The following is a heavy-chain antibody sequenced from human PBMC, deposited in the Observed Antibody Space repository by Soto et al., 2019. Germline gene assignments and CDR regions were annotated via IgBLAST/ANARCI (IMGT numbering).Heavy chain of an antibody. CDR3: AKVRSAVVGGASNY. CDR2: ISSSGDTS. Sequence: EVQLLESGGGLVQPGGSLRLSCLTSGFTFSSYAMSWVRQAPGKGLEWVSSISSSGDTSYNADSVKGRFSISRDNVKNTVYLHMDSLRAEDTAVYFCAKVRSAVVGGASNYWGQGTLVTVSS. D-gene: IGHD2-15*01. J-gene: IGHJ4*02. CDR1: GFTFSSYA. V-gene: IGHV3-23*01.